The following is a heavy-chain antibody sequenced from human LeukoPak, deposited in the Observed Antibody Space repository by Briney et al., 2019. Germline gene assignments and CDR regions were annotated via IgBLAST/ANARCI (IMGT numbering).Heavy chain of an antibody. CDR1: GGSITSGDYY. D-gene: IGHD3-22*01. V-gene: IGHV4-30-4*01. CDR2: IYYSGST. CDR3: ARLPYYDSSGYYSPFDY. J-gene: IGHJ4*01. Sequence: PSQTLSLTCTVSGGSITSGDYYWSCIRQPPGKGLEWIGYIYYSGSTYYNPSLKSRVTISVDTSKNQFSLKLSSVTAADTAVYYCARLPYYDSSGYYSPFDYWGHGTLVTVSS.